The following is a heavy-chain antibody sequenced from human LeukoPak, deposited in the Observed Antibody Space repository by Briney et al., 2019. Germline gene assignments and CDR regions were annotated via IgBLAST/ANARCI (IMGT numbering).Heavy chain of an antibody. CDR3: AGQLGYCSGGSCYSFDY. CDR2: INPSGGST. D-gene: IGHD2-15*01. Sequence: ASVKVSCKASGYTFTSYYMHWVRQAPGQGLEWMGLINPSGGSTSYAQKFQGRVTMTRDTSTSTVYMELSSLRSEDTAVFYCAGQLGYCSGGSCYSFDYWGQGTLVTVSS. J-gene: IGHJ4*02. V-gene: IGHV1-46*01. CDR1: GYTFTSYY.